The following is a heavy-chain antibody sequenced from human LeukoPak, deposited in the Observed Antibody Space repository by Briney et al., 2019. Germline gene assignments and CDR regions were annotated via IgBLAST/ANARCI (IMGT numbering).Heavy chain of an antibody. D-gene: IGHD3-10*01. CDR3: ARDYSFGEPRGLYYYYGMDV. V-gene: IGHV3-11*01. J-gene: IGHJ6*02. Sequence: GGSLRLSCAASGFTFSDYYMSWIRQAPGKGLEWVSYISSSGSTIYYADSVKGRLTISRDNAKNSLYLQMNSLRAEDTAVYYCARDYSFGEPRGLYYYYGMDVWGQGTTVTVSS. CDR1: GFTFSDYY. CDR2: ISSSGSTI.